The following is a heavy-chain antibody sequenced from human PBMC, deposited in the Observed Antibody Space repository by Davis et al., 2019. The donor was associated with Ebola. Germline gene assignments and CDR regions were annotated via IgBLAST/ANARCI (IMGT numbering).Heavy chain of an antibody. V-gene: IGHV7-4-1*02. CDR1: GYTFTGYY. CDR2: IDTNTGNP. CDR3: ARGGAVQNPIFDY. Sequence: ASVKVSCKASGYTFTGYYMQWVRQAPGQGLEWMGWIDTNTGNPTYAQDFTGRFVLSLDTSVSTAYLQISSLKAEDTAVYYCARGGAVQNPIFDYWGQGTLVTVSS. J-gene: IGHJ4*02. D-gene: IGHD1-26*01.